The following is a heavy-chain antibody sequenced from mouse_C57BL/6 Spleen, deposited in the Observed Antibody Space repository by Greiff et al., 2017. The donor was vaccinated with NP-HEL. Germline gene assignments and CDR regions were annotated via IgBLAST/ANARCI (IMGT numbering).Heavy chain of an antibody. Sequence: VQLQQSGPGLVQPSQSLSITCTVSGFSLTSYGVHWVRQSPGKGLEWLGVIWRGGSTDYTAAFMSRRSITQDNSKSQVFFKMNSLQADDTAIYYCAKTLYYYGSSPFAMDYWGQGTSVTVSS. J-gene: IGHJ4*01. CDR3: AKTLYYYGSSPFAMDY. D-gene: IGHD1-1*01. CDR1: GFSLTSYG. V-gene: IGHV2-5*01. CDR2: IWRGGST.